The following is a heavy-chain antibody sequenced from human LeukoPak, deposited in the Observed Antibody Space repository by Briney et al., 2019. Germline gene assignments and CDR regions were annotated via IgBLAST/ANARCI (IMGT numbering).Heavy chain of an antibody. CDR1: GGSFSGYY. CDR2: INHSGST. Sequence: SETLSLTCAVYGGSFSGYYWSWIRQPPGKGLEWIGEINHSGSTNYNPSLKSRATISVDTSKNQFSLKLSSVTAADTAVYYCARGSPRIVVVPAARYNWFDPWGQGTLVTVSS. CDR3: ARGSPRIVVVPAARYNWFDP. J-gene: IGHJ5*02. D-gene: IGHD2-2*01. V-gene: IGHV4-34*01.